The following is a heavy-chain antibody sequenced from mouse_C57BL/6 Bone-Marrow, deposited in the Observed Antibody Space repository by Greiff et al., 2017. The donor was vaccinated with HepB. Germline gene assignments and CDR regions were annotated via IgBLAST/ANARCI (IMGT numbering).Heavy chain of an antibody. Sequence: EVKLLESGGGLVQPGESLKLSCESNEYEFPSHDMSWVRKTPEKRLELVAAINSDGGSTYYPDTMERRFIISRDNTKKTLYLQMSSLRSEDTALYYCARHYYGVEGGYFDVWGTGTTVTVSS. CDR2: INSDGGST. CDR3: ARHYYGVEGGYFDV. V-gene: IGHV5-2*01. J-gene: IGHJ1*03. CDR1: EYEFPSHD. D-gene: IGHD1-1*01.